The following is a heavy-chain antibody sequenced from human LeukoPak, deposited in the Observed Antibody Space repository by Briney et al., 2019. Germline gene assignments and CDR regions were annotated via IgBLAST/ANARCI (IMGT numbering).Heavy chain of an antibody. CDR2: INHSGST. V-gene: IGHV4-34*01. D-gene: IGHD3-10*01. CDR3: ARDGITMVRGVIHRRNWFDP. J-gene: IGHJ5*02. CDR1: GGSFSGYY. Sequence: SETLSLTCAVYGGSFSGYYWSWIRQPPGKGLEWIGEINHSGSTNYNPSLKSRVTISVDTSKNQFSLKLSSVTAADTAVYYCARDGITMVRGVIHRRNWFDPWGQGTLVTVYS.